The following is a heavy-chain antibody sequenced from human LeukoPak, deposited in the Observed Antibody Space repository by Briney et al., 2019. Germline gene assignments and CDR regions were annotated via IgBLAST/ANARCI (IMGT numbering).Heavy chain of an antibody. V-gene: IGHV4-59*01. J-gene: IGHJ4*02. Sequence: SETLSLTCTVSGGSISSYYWSWIRQPPGKGLEWIGYIYYSGSTNYNPSLKSRVTISVDTSKNQFSLKLSSVTAADTAVYYCARLTDSYYYDSSGYGGFDYWGQGTLVTVSS. CDR2: IYYSGST. D-gene: IGHD3-22*01. CDR3: ARLTDSYYYDSSGYGGFDY. CDR1: GGSISSYY.